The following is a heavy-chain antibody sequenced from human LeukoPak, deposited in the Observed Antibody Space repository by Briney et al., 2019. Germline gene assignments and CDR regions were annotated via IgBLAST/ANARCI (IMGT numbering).Heavy chain of an antibody. V-gene: IGHV1-18*01. CDR3: ARTPHTDHGDYASTDY. CDR2: ISAYNGRT. D-gene: IGHD4-17*01. J-gene: IGHJ4*02. CDR1: GYTFTSYG. Sequence: GGSVKVSCKASGYTFTSYGISWVRQAPGQGLEWMGWISAYNGRTYYAQNLQGRVTTTTDTATSTAYMELRSLRSDDTAVYYCARTPHTDHGDYASTDYWGQGTLVTVSS.